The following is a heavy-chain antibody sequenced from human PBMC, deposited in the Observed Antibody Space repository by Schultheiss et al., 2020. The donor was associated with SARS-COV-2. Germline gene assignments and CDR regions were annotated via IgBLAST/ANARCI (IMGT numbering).Heavy chain of an antibody. J-gene: IGHJ4*02. V-gene: IGHV3-9*01. CDR3: AKDITMVQGPLGY. CDR2: ISWNSGSI. Sequence: GGSLRLSCAASGFTFDDYAMHWVRQAPGKGLEWVSGISWNSGSIGYADSVKGRFTISRDNAKNSLYLQMNSLRAEDTALYYCAKDITMVQGPLGYWGQGTLVTVSS. CDR1: GFTFDDYA. D-gene: IGHD3-10*01.